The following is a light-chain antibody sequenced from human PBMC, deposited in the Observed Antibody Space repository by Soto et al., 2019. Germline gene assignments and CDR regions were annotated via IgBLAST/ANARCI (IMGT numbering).Light chain of an antibody. CDR3: QQSYSTPPT. CDR1: QSISSY. Sequence: DIQMTQSPSSLSASVGDRVTITCRASQSISSYLNWYQQKPGKAPKLIVYAASSLQSGVPSRFSSSGSGTDFTLTISSLQPEDFATYYCQQSYSTPPTFGQGTKVEIK. CDR2: AAS. J-gene: IGKJ1*01. V-gene: IGKV1-39*01.